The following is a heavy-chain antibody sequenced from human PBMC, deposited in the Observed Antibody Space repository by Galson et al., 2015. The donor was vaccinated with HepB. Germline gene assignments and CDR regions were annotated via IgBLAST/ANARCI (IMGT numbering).Heavy chain of an antibody. V-gene: IGHV3-15*01. J-gene: IGHJ4*02. Sequence: SLRLSCAASGFTFSNAWMSWVRQAPGKGLEWVGRIKSKTDGGTTDYAAPVKGRLTISRDDSKNTLYLQMNSLKTEDTAVYYCTAEDIVVVVAATSMDKDYWGQGTLVTVSS. CDR3: TAEDIVVVVAATSMDKDY. CDR1: GFTFSNAW. CDR2: IKSKTDGGTT. D-gene: IGHD2-15*01.